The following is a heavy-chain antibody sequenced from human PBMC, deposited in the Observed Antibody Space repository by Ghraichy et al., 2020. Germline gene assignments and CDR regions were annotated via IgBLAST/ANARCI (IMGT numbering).Heavy chain of an antibody. CDR1: GGSIRSYY. D-gene: IGHD1-26*01. CDR3: ARDRVGSYYAY. J-gene: IGHJ4*02. CDR2: IYYSGST. Sequence: SETLSLTCTVSGGSIRSYYWSWIRQLPGKGLEWIGYIYYSGSTNYNPSLKSRVTISVDTSKNQFSLKLSSVTASDTAVYYCARDRVGSYYAYWGQGTLVTVSS. V-gene: IGHV4-59*01.